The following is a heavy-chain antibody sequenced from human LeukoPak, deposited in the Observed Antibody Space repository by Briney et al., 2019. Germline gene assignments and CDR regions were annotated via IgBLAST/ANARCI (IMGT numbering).Heavy chain of an antibody. J-gene: IGHJ5*02. D-gene: IGHD6-19*01. CDR2: MNPNSGNT. Sequence: GASVTVSCKASGYTFTSYDINWVRQATGQGLEWMGWMNPNSGNTGYAQKFQGRVTMTRNTSISTAYMELSSLRSEDTAVYYCARGYSSGWYGYNWFDPWGQGTLVTVSS. V-gene: IGHV1-8*01. CDR1: GYTFTSYD. CDR3: ARGYSSGWYGYNWFDP.